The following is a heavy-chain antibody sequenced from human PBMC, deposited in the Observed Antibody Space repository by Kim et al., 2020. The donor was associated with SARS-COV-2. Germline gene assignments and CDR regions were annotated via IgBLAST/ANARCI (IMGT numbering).Heavy chain of an antibody. J-gene: IGHJ3*01. CDR3: ACEPTLGSAIDF. Sequence: GGSLRLSCVASGFPSNNFQWVREPQGRGLEVVAVIITDGSIKIFDDSVTGRFRVTISEEKNAVYLQMNSQSIKATGTAYCACEPTLGSAIDFWGHGTGVT. CDR2: IITDGSIK. D-gene: IGHD7-27*01. CDR1: GFPSNN. V-gene: IGHV3-30*04.